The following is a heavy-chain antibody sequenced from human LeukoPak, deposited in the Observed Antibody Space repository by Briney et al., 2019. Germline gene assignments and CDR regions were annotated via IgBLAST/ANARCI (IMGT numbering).Heavy chain of an antibody. J-gene: IGHJ4*02. CDR2: MNPNTGDS. V-gene: IGHV1-8*02. D-gene: IGHD3-10*01. CDR1: GYTFTGYY. CDR3: ARGKSYGGGYDF. Sequence: ASVKVSCKASGYTFTGYYMHWVRQAPGQGLEWMGWMNPNTGDSGFAQRFQGRVTLTRNNSTSAAYMELSSLRSEDTAVYYCARGKSYGGGYDFWGQGTLVTVSS.